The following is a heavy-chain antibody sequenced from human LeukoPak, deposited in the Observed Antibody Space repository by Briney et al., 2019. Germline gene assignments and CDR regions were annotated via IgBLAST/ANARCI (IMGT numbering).Heavy chain of an antibody. J-gene: IGHJ4*02. CDR3: ARAYIAAAGPTIDY. CDR2: INPNSGGT. D-gene: IGHD6-13*01. Sequence: ASVKVSCKASGYTFTGYYMHWVRQAPGQGLEWMGWINPNSGGTNYAQKFQGRVTMTRDTSISTAYMELSRLRSDDTAVYYCARAYIAAAGPTIDYWGQGTPVTVSS. V-gene: IGHV1-2*02. CDR1: GYTFTGYY.